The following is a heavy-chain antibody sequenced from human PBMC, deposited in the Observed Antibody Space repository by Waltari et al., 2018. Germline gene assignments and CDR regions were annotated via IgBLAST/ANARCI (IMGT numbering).Heavy chain of an antibody. CDR3: ARGQLGIDYYYYRDV. CDR2: INPNNGGT. CDR1: GYTFSAYY. J-gene: IGHJ6*03. D-gene: IGHD7-27*01. V-gene: IGHV1-2*02. Sequence: QVQLVQSGAEVKKPGASVKVSCKASGYTFSAYYMHWVRQAPGQGLEWMGGINPNNGGTNYAQMFQGRVTMTRDTSISTAYMELSRLRSDDTAVYFCARGQLGIDYYYYRDVWGKGTTVTVSS.